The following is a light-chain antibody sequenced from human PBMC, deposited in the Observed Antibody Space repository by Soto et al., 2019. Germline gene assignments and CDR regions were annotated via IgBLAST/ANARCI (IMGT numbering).Light chain of an antibody. CDR2: GAS. CDR3: QQYGSSPRT. CDR1: QSISTF. V-gene: IGKV3-20*01. J-gene: IGKJ1*01. Sequence: ELVMTQSPATLSVAPGERATLSCRASQSISTFLAWYQQKPGQAPRLLIYGASTRATGIPARFSGSGSGTDFTLTISRLEPEDFAVYYCQQYGSSPRTFGQGTKVDIK.